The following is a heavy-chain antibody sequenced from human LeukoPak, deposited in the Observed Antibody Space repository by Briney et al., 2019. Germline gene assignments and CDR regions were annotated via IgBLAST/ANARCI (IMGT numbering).Heavy chain of an antibody. J-gene: IGHJ4*02. CDR2: IYPGDSDT. Sequence: GESLKISCKGSGNSFNTYWIGWVRQMPGKGLEWMGIIYPGDSDTRYSPSFQGQVTISADKSISTAYPQWRSLKASDTAMYYCAIQYCGGDCYVFDYWGQGTLVTVSS. V-gene: IGHV5-51*01. CDR3: AIQYCGGDCYVFDY. CDR1: GNSFNTYW. D-gene: IGHD2-21*02.